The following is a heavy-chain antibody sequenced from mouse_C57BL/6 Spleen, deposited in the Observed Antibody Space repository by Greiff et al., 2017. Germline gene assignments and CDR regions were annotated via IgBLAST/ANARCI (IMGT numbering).Heavy chain of an antibody. CDR1: GFNIKDDY. CDR2: IDPENGDT. CDR3: YSGTWFAY. J-gene: IGHJ3*01. D-gene: IGHD4-1*01. V-gene: IGHV14-4*01. Sequence: VQLQQSGAELVRPGASLKLSCTASGFNIKDDYMYWVKQRPEQGLEWIGWIDPENGDTEYASKFQGKVTITADTSSNTAYLQLSSLTSEDTAVYYCYSGTWFAYWGQGTLVTVSA.